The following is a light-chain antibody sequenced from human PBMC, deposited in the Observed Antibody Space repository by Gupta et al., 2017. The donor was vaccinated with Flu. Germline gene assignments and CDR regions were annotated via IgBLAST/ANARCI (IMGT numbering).Light chain of an antibody. CDR3: QQYNDWSPLT. V-gene: IGKV3-15*01. CDR1: QDITNN. J-gene: IGKJ4*01. Sequence: ERVTLSCRASQDITNNLAWYQQRPGQAPRLLIYGASTRATGIPARFSGTGSGTEFSLTISSLQSEDFAVYYCQQYNDWSPLTFGGGTKVEIK. CDR2: GAS.